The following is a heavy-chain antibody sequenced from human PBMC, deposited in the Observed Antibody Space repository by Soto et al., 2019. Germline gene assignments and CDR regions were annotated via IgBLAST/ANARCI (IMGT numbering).Heavy chain of an antibody. Sequence: HPGGSLRLSCAASGFTFSSYGMHWVRQAPGKGLEWVAVISYDGSNKYYADSVKGRFTISRDNSKNTLYLQMNSLRAEDTAVYYCAKVSGSARGMDVWGQGTTVTVSS. CDR2: ISYDGSNK. J-gene: IGHJ6*02. CDR3: AKVSGSARGMDV. V-gene: IGHV3-30*18. D-gene: IGHD3-22*01. CDR1: GFTFSSYG.